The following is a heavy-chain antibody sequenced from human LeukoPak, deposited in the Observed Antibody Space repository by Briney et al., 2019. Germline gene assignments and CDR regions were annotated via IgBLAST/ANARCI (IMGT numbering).Heavy chain of an antibody. CDR3: ARQGDAVVTDV. D-gene: IGHD4-23*01. CDR2: INPGDSDT. CDR1: GYSFTNYW. V-gene: IGHV5-51*01. J-gene: IGHJ6*02. Sequence: GESLKISCKGSGYSFTNYWIGWVRQMPGKGLEWMAFINPGDSDTRYSPSFQGHVTISVDKPINTAYLQWGSLKASDTAMYYCARQGDAVVTDVWGQGTTVIVSS.